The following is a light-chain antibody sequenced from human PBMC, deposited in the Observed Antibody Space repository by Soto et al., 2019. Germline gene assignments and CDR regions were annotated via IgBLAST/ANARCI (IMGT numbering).Light chain of an antibody. CDR2: GAS. Sequence: EIVMTQSPATLSVSPGERATLSCRASQSVSSNLAWYQKKPGQAPRLLIYGASTRATDIPARFSGSGSATDFTLTISSLQSGDFAVYYCQQYNIWPPWTFGQGTKVEIK. V-gene: IGKV3-15*01. CDR1: QSVSSN. CDR3: QQYNIWPPWT. J-gene: IGKJ1*01.